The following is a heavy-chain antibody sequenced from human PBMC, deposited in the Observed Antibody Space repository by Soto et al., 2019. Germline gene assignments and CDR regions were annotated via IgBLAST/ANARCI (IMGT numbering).Heavy chain of an antibody. Sequence: ASVKVSCKASGYTFSRYGISWVRQAPGQGLEWMAWTSANNDDTNYAEKLQGRVALTTDVSTGTAYMELSSLRSEDTAVYYCAREPWRDYYDSSGYSSSWGQGTLVTVSS. J-gene: IGHJ5*02. CDR2: TSANNDDT. V-gene: IGHV1-18*04. CDR1: GYTFSRYG. CDR3: AREPWRDYYDSSGYSSS. D-gene: IGHD3-22*01.